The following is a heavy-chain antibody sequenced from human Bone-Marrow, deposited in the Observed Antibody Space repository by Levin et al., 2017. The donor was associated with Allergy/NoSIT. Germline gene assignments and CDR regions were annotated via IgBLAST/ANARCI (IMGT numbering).Heavy chain of an antibody. Sequence: GESLKISCAVSGFTLSNYAMYWVRQAPGKGLECVAITSYDESNKYYTDSVKGRFTISKDNSKSTLHLYMNSLRVEDTAVYSCARGYSSGWYGYLEHWGRGTLVTVSS. CDR1: GFTLSNYA. J-gene: IGHJ4*02. D-gene: IGHD6-19*01. CDR3: ARGYSSGWYGYLEH. V-gene: IGHV3-30-3*01. CDR2: TSYDESNK.